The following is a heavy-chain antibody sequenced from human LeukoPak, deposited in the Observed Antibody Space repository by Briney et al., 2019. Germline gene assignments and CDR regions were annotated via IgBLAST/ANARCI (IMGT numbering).Heavy chain of an antibody. D-gene: IGHD2-8*02. CDR3: ARDLVAGVDY. Sequence: GSLRLSCAASGLTFSSYAMHWVRQAPGKGLEWVAVISYDGSNKYYADSVKGRFTISRDNSKNTLYLQMNSLRAEDTAVYYCARDLVAGVDYWGQGTLVTVSS. J-gene: IGHJ4*02. CDR1: GLTFSSYA. CDR2: ISYDGSNK. V-gene: IGHV3-30*04.